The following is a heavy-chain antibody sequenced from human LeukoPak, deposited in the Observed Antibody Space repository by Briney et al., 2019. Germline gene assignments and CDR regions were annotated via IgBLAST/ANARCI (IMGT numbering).Heavy chain of an antibody. J-gene: IGHJ4*02. Sequence: SETLSLTCTVSGGSVSSSNYYWSWIRQPPGEGLEWIGYIYHSGSTYYNPSLKSRVTISVDRSKNQFSLKLSSVTAADTAVYYCAIEAGSGYYYWGQGTLVTVSS. CDR1: GGSVSSSNYY. CDR2: IYHSGST. V-gene: IGHV4-30-2*01. D-gene: IGHD3-22*01. CDR3: AIEAGSGYYY.